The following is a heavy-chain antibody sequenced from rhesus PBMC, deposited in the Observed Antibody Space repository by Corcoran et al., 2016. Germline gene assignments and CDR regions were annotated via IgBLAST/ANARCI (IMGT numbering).Heavy chain of an antibody. D-gene: IGHD2-15*01. J-gene: IGHJ6*01. Sequence: EVHLVESGGGLAKPGGSLRLSCAASGFTFSRSAMHWVRQASGKGLEWGGRIKTKSNNYETGYYASVKGRFTISRDDSKTTAYLQMNSLKPEDTAVYYCASRTPFCGLDSWGQGVVVTVSS. CDR2: IKTKSNNYET. CDR3: ASRTPFCGLDS. CDR1: GFTFSRSA. V-gene: IGHV3-118*01.